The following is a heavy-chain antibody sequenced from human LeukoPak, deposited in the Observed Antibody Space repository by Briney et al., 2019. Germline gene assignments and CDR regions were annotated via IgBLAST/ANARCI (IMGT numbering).Heavy chain of an antibody. V-gene: IGHV1-46*01. D-gene: IGHD2-8*01. J-gene: IGHJ5*02. CDR3: VRDMLAVPSIWFDP. CDR1: GYTFTIYY. Sequence: ASVKVSSKASGYTFTIYYIHWVRQAPGQGVERMGVINLSGGGTSYIQKFQGRVTLTRETTTRTVYMDMRSLREEETAVYIFVRDMLAVPSIWFDPWGQGTLVSVSS. CDR2: INLSGGGT.